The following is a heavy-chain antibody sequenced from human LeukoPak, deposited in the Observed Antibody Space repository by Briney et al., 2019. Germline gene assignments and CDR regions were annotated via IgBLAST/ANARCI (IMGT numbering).Heavy chain of an antibody. CDR3: AGTGIAVAGYWFDP. V-gene: IGHV4-34*01. J-gene: IGHJ5*02. CDR2: INHSGST. Sequence: SETLSLTCAVYGVSFSGYYWNWIRQPPGKGLEWIGEINHSGSTNYNPSLKGRVTISVDTSKNQFSLKLSSVTAADTAVYYCAGTGIAVAGYWFDPWGQGTLVTVSS. D-gene: IGHD6-19*01. CDR1: GVSFSGYY.